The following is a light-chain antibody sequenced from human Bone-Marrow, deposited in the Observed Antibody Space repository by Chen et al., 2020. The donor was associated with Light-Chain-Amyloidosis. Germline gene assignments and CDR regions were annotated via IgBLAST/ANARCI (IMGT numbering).Light chain of an antibody. V-gene: IGLV2-14*01. CDR3: SSYTITNTLV. J-gene: IGLJ1*01. CDR1: RSDVGGDNH. Sequence: QSALTQPVSVSGTPGQSVPISWPGTRSDVGGDNHVSWYQQHPDKAPKLMIYEVTNRPSWVPDRFSGSKSDNTASLTISGLQTEDEADYFCSSYTITNTLVFGSGTRVTVL. CDR2: EVT.